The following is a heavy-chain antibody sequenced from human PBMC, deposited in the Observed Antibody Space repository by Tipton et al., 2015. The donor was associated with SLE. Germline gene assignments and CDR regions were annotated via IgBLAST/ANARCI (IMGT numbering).Heavy chain of an antibody. CDR3: AREGQALFDP. J-gene: IGHJ5*02. CDR1: GGSISSYY. CDR2: IYYSGST. Sequence: TLSLTCTVSGGSISSYYWSWIRQPPGKGQEWIGYIYYSGSTNYNPSLKSRVTISVDTSKNQFSLKLSSVTAADTAVYYCAREGQALFDPWGQGTLVTVSS. V-gene: IGHV4-59*01.